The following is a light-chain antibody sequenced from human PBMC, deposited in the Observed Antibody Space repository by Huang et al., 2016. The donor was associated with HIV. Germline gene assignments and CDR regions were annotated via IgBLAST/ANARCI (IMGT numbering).Light chain of an antibody. CDR2: GVS. CDR3: QQYNDWPLT. CDR1: QILSSK. J-gene: IGKJ1*01. Sequence: EIVMTQSPATLSVSPEERVTLSCRASQILSSKLAWYQQKRGKAPRLLIYGVSTRATGIPARFSGSGSGTDFTLTINSLQSEDFATYYCQQYNDWPLTFGQGTEVEIK. V-gene: IGKV3-15*01.